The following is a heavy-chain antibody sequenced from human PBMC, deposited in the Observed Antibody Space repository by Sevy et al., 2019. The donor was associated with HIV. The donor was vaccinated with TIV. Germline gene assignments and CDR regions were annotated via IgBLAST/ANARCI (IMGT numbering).Heavy chain of an antibody. V-gene: IGHV3-30*18. CDR3: AKLLHEFDY. CDR1: GFTFSSYG. J-gene: IGHJ4*02. Sequence: GGSLRLSCAASGFTFSSYGMHWVRQAPGKGLEWVAVISYDGSNKYYADSVKGRFTISRDNSKNTLYLQMNSLRAEDTAVYHCAKLLHEFDYWGQGTLVTVSS. CDR2: ISYDGSNK.